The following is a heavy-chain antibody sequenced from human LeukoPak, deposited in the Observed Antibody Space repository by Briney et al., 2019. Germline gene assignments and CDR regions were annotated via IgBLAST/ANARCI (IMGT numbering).Heavy chain of an antibody. CDR3: ATAKYGGYLTFMYYFDY. J-gene: IGHJ4*02. Sequence: ASVKVSCKVSGYTLTELSMHWVRQAPGKGLEWMGGFDPEDGETIYAQKFQGRVTMTEDTSTDTAYMELSSLRSDDTAVYYCATAKYGGYLTFMYYFDYWGQGTLVTVSS. D-gene: IGHD5-12*01. CDR1: GYTLTELS. V-gene: IGHV1-24*01. CDR2: FDPEDGET.